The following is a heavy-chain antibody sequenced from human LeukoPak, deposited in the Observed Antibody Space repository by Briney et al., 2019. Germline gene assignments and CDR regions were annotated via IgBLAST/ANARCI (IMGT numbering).Heavy chain of an antibody. J-gene: IGHJ2*01. D-gene: IGHD3-10*01. V-gene: IGHV3-23*01. CDR3: AKDLYLWYFDL. Sequence: GGSLRLSCAASGFTFSIYAMSWVRQVPGKGLEWVSGIRGSGGTTYSADSVKGRFTISRDNSKNTLYLQTNSLRAEDTAVYYCAKDLYLWYFDLWGRGTLVTVSS. CDR1: GFTFSIYA. CDR2: IRGSGGTT.